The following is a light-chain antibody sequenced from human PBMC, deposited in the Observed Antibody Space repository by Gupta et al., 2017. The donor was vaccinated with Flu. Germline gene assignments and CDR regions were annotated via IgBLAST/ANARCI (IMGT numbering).Light chain of an antibody. CDR2: SNN. Sequence: QSVLTQPPSVSGAPGQRVTISCSGSTTNIGDGYDVHWYQQLPGAAPSLLLYSNNNRPTGVPGRFSGSKSGTSGSLAITGLQAEDEADYFCQSYDSSLKTRVFGGGTKLTVL. CDR1: TTNIGDGYD. CDR3: QSYDSSLKTRV. V-gene: IGLV1-40*01. J-gene: IGLJ3*02.